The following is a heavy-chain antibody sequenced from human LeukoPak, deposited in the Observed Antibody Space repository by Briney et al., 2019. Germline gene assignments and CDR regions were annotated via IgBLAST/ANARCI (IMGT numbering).Heavy chain of an antibody. D-gene: IGHD2-2*01. Sequence: ASVKVSCKASGYTFTGYYTHWVRQAPGQGLEWMGWINPNSGGTNYAQKFQGRVTMTRDTSISTAYMELSRLRSDDTAVYYCARIWGSSTSCYDCWFDPWGQGTLVTVSS. CDR2: INPNSGGT. CDR1: GYTFTGYY. V-gene: IGHV1-2*02. J-gene: IGHJ5*02. CDR3: ARIWGSSTSCYDCWFDP.